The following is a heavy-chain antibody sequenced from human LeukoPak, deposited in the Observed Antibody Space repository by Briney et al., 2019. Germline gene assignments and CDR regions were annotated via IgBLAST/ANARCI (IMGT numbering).Heavy chain of an antibody. Sequence: GGTLRLSCAASGFTFSSYGMSWVRQAPGKGLEWASAISGSGDSTYYADSVKGRFTISRDNSKNTLYLQMNSLRAEDTAVYYCASGGTSSGWYVGVLDYWGQGTLVTVSS. CDR2: ISGSGDST. J-gene: IGHJ4*02. CDR1: GFTFSSYG. CDR3: ASGGTSSGWYVGVLDY. V-gene: IGHV3-23*01. D-gene: IGHD6-19*01.